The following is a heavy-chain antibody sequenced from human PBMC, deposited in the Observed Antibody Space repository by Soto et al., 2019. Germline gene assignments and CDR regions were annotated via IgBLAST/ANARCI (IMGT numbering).Heavy chain of an antibody. J-gene: IGHJ5*02. D-gene: IGHD2-2*01. CDR1: GYTFTSYG. CDR3: ASDLTRYCSSTSCSPFDP. V-gene: IGHV1-18*01. Sequence: ASVKVSCRASGYTFTSYGISWVRQAPGQGLEWMGWISAYNGNTNYAQKLQGRVTMTTDTSTSTAYMELRSLRSDDTAVYYCASDLTRYCSSTSCSPFDPLGQGTLVAVSS. CDR2: ISAYNGNT.